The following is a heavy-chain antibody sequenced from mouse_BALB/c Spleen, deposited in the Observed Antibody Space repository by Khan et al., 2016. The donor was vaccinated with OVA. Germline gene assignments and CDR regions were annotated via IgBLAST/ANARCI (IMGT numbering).Heavy chain of an antibody. J-gene: IGHJ4*01. CDR1: GFNFSSYG. V-gene: IGHV5-6*01. CDR2: ISRGGGYT. CDR3: TRAYYGNDYYAMDN. Sequence: EVELVESGGDLVKPGGSLKLSCAASGFNFSSYGMSWVRQTPDKRLEWVASISRGGGYTYYADSVKGRFTIYRDNAKNTLYLQMSSLKSEDTAMFYCTRAYYGNDYYAMDNWGQGTSVTVSS. D-gene: IGHD2-9*01.